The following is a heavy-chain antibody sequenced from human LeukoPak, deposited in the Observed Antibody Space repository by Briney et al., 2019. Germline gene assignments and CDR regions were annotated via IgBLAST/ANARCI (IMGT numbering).Heavy chain of an antibody. Sequence: PSQTLSLTCTVSGGSISSGGNYWSWMRQHLGKGLEWIGYIYYTGSTNNNPSLKSRITLSVDTSKNQFSLRLSSVTAADTAVYYCARRVGKYPTYYFDYWGQGTLVTVSS. D-gene: IGHD1-1*01. CDR2: IYYTGST. V-gene: IGHV4-31*03. J-gene: IGHJ4*02. CDR3: ARRVGKYPTYYFDY. CDR1: GGSISSGGNY.